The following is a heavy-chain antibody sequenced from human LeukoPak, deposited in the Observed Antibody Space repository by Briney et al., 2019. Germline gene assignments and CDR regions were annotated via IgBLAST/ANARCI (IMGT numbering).Heavy chain of an antibody. D-gene: IGHD6-13*01. CDR3: ARVQIIAAAVEWFDP. V-gene: IGHV3-66*01. CDR2: IYSGGNT. J-gene: IGHJ5*02. CDR1: GLTVSSNY. Sequence: GGSLRFSCAAPGLTVSSNYMSWVRQAPGKELKWVSVIYSGGNTYYADSVKGRFTISRDNSKNTLYLQMNSLRAEDTAVYYCARVQIIAAAVEWFDPWGQGTLVTVSS.